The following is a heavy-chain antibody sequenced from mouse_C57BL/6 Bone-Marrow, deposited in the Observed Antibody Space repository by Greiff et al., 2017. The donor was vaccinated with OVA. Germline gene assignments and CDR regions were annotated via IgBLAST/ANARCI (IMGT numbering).Heavy chain of an antibody. CDR1: GFTFSSYA. CDR2: ISDGGSYT. Sequence: VKVVESGGGLVKPGGSLKLSCAASGFTFSSYAMSWVRQTPEKRLEWVATISDGGSYTYYPDNVKGRFTISRDNAKNNLYLQMSHLKSEDTAMYYCARGSDYYGSSYFDYWGQGTTLTVSS. D-gene: IGHD1-1*01. CDR3: ARGSDYYGSSYFDY. J-gene: IGHJ2*01. V-gene: IGHV5-4*03.